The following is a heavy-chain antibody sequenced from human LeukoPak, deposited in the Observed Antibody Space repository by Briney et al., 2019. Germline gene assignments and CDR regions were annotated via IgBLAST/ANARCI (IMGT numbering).Heavy chain of an antibody. D-gene: IGHD3-9*01. J-gene: IGHJ4*02. CDR3: ARDPNSYYDIFLDY. CDR1: GFTFSSYW. CDR2: IKQDGSEK. V-gene: IGHV3-7*01. Sequence: GGSLRLSCAASGFTFSSYWMTWVRQAPGKGLEWVANIKQDGSEKYYVDSVKGRFTISRDNAKNSLYLQMNSLRAEDTAVYYCARDPNSYYDIFLDYWGQGTLVTVSS.